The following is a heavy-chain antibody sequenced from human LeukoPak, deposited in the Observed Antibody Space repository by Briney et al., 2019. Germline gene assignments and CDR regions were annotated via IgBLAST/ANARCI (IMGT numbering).Heavy chain of an antibody. CDR3: AKYYFDSSASRNSFDY. D-gene: IGHD3-22*01. CDR1: GFRFSSYA. J-gene: IGHJ4*02. Sequence: PGGSLRLSCAASGFRFSSYAMSWVRRAPGKGLEWVSAIGGTAVRTYYADSVKGRFTTSRDNSKNTLYLQMNSLRAEDTAVYYCAKYYFDSSASRNSFDYWGQGTLVTVSS. V-gene: IGHV3-23*01. CDR2: IGGTAVRT.